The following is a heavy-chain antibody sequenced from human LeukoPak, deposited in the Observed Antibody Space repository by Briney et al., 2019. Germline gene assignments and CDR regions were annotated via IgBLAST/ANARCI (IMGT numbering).Heavy chain of an antibody. CDR3: AREHFDWLSVAKINCFDP. Sequence: ASVKVSCKASGYTFTTYYIHWVRQAPGQGLEWMGVINPSGGSTSYAQKFQDRVTMTRDTSTSTVYMELSSLRSEDTAVYYCAREHFDWLSVAKINCFDPWGQGTLVTVSS. D-gene: IGHD3-9*01. CDR2: INPSGGST. J-gene: IGHJ5*02. V-gene: IGHV1-46*01. CDR1: GYTFTTYY.